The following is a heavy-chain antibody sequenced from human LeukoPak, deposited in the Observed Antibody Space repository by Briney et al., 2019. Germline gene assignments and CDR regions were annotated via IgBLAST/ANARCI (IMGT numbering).Heavy chain of an antibody. CDR3: ARGYPWWLVPRSYFDY. Sequence: KTSETLSLTCAVYGGSFSGYYWSWIRQPPGKGLEWIGEINHSGSTNYNPSLKSRVTTSVDTSKNQFSLKLSPVTAADTAVYYCARGYPWWLVPRSYFDYWGQGTLVTVSS. CDR1: GGSFSGYY. CDR2: INHSGST. V-gene: IGHV4-34*01. J-gene: IGHJ4*02. D-gene: IGHD6-19*01.